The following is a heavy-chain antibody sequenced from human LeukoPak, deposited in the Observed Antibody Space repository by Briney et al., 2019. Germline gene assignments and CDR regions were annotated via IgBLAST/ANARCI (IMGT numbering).Heavy chain of an antibody. D-gene: IGHD3-22*01. J-gene: IGHJ6*03. CDR2: IYTSGST. Sequence: SQTLSLTCTVSGGSISSGSYYWSWIRQPAGKGLEWIGRIYTSGSTNYNPSLKSRVTISVDTSKNQFSLKLSSVTAAATAVYYCAGDVPGGWDPDYYDSSGHIPVSYYYYMDVWGKGTTVTVSS. V-gene: IGHV4-61*02. CDR3: AGDVPGGWDPDYYDSSGHIPVSYYYYMDV. CDR1: GGSISSGSYY.